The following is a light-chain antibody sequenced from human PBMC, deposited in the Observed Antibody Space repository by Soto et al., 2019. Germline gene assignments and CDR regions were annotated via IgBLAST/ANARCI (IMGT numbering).Light chain of an antibody. CDR1: QTLSINS. CDR3: QQHDGAPLT. Sequence: EIVLTQSPDTLSLSPGERATLFCRASQTLSINSLAWYQQKPGQAPRLLIYAASTRHTGIPDRFNGSGSGTDFAPTINRLEPEDFQVHFCQQHDGAPLTFGPGTKVDIK. CDR2: AAS. V-gene: IGKV3-20*01. J-gene: IGKJ3*01.